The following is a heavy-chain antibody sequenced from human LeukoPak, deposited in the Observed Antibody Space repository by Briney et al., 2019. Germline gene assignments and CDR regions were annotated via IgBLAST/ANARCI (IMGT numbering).Heavy chain of an antibody. Sequence: GESLKISCKGSGYSFTSYWIGWVRRMPGKGLEWMGIIYPGDSDARYSPSFQGQVTISADKSISTAYLQWSSLKASHTAMYYCARRRDLYSGSYYPFDYWGQGTLVTVSS. CDR2: IYPGDSDA. V-gene: IGHV5-51*01. J-gene: IGHJ4*02. CDR1: GYSFTSYW. D-gene: IGHD1-26*01. CDR3: ARRRDLYSGSYYPFDY.